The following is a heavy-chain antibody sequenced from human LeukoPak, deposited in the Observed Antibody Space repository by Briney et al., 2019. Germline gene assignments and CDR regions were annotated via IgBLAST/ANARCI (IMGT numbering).Heavy chain of an antibody. J-gene: IGHJ5*02. CDR2: ISYDGSNK. D-gene: IGHD6-19*01. CDR1: GFTFSSYA. V-gene: IGHV3-30-3*01. Sequence: PGGSLRLSCAASGFTFSSYAMHWVRQAPGKGLEWVAVISYDGSNKYYADSVKGRFTISRDNSKNTLYLQMNSLRAEDTAVYYCARGQTAVAGTGDWFDPWGQGTLVTVSS. CDR3: ARGQTAVAGTGDWFDP.